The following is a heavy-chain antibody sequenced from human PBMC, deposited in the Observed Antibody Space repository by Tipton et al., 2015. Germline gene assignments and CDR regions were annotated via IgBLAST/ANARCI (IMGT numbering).Heavy chain of an antibody. CDR3: ASPSLPHDRGDYYFQS. CDR2: LYFSGST. J-gene: IGHJ4*02. CDR1: GGSISSSSYY. Sequence: TLSLTCTVSGGSISSSSYYWAWIRQPPGKGLEWIGSLYFSGSTYYNPSLKSRVTISLDTSKNQFSLKLNSVTAADTAVYYCASPSLPHDRGDYYFQSWGQGSLVTVSS. V-gene: IGHV4-39*01. D-gene: IGHD2-21*02.